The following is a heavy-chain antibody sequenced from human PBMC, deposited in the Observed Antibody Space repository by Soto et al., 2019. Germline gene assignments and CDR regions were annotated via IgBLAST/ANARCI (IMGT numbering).Heavy chain of an antibody. CDR1: GDSITSPNYF. D-gene: IGHD2-21*02. V-gene: IGHV4-39*01. J-gene: IGHJ4*02. CDR2: VYDSGSA. CDR3: ARHLKVTYCFADCYRKPLDY. Sequence: SETLSLTCTVSGDSITSPNYFWGWIRQPPGKGLEWIGAVYDSGSAYYNPSLKSRVAISIDTSKNQFSLKLTSVTAADTAVYYCARHLKVTYCFADCYRKPLDYWGQGTLVTVSS.